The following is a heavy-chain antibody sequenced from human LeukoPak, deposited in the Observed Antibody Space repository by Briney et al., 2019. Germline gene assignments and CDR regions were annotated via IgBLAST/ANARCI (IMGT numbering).Heavy chain of an antibody. Sequence: SETLSLTCTVSGGPISSSSCYWGWIRQPPGKGLEWIGSIYDSGNTYYNPSLKTRVTVSVDMSKNQFSLKLRSVTAADTAVYYCARHGRITMVRGKGGWFDPWGQGTLVTVSS. CDR1: GGPISSSSCY. D-gene: IGHD3-10*01. CDR2: IYDSGNT. J-gene: IGHJ5*02. CDR3: ARHGRITMVRGKGGWFDP. V-gene: IGHV4-39*01.